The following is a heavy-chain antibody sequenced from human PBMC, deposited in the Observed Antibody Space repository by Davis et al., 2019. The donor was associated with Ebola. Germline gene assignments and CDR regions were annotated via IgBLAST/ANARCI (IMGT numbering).Heavy chain of an antibody. J-gene: IGHJ4*02. CDR3: ARGGIAARRVGGFDY. Sequence: PGGSLRLSCAVYGGSFSGYYWSWIRQPPGKGLEWIGEINHSGSTNYNPSLKSRVTISVDTSKKQFSLKLSSVTAADTAVYYCARGGIAARRVGGFDYWGQGTLVTVSS. CDR1: GGSFSGYY. V-gene: IGHV4-34*01. D-gene: IGHD6-6*01. CDR2: INHSGST.